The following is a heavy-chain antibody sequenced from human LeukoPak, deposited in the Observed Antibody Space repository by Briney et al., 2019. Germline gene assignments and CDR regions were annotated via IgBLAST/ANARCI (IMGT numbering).Heavy chain of an antibody. CDR2: IYYSGST. J-gene: IGHJ4*02. CDR3: ARGQRDFWSGYYTGGRRWGFDY. V-gene: IGHV4-39*07. Sequence: PPETLSLTCTVSGGSISSSSYYWGWIRQPPGKGLEWIGSIYYSGSTYYNPSLKSRVTISVDTSKNQFSLKLSSVTAADTAVYYCARGQRDFWSGYYTGGRRWGFDYWGQGTLVTVSS. D-gene: IGHD3-3*01. CDR1: GGSISSSSYY.